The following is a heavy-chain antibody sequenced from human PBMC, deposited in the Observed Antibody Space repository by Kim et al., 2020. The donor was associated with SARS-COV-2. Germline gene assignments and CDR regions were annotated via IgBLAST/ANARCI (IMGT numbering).Heavy chain of an antibody. V-gene: IGHV3-53*01. Sequence: GGSLRLSCAASGFTVTRNYMTWVRQGPGKGLEWVSVLYSDGNTFYADSVKGRFTISRDYSKNILYLQMNSLSAEDTAVYYCARVSRWLVNSVYYYGLDVWGQGTTVTVSS. CDR2: LYSDGNT. D-gene: IGHD6-19*01. CDR1: GFTVTRNY. J-gene: IGHJ6*02. CDR3: ARVSRWLVNSVYYYGLDV.